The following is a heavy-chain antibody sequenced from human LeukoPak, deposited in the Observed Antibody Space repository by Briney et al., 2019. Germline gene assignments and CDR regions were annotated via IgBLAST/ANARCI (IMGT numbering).Heavy chain of an antibody. V-gene: IGHV3-48*03. CDR1: GFTFSSYE. CDR3: ARGGNYYGSGSYQVAHFDY. J-gene: IGHJ4*02. Sequence: GGSLRLSCAASGFTFSSYEMNWVRQAPGKGLEWVSYISSSGSTIYYADSVKGRFTISRDNAKNSLYLQMNSLRAEDTAVYYCARGGNYYGSGSYQVAHFDYWGQGTLVTVSS. D-gene: IGHD3-10*01. CDR2: ISSSGSTI.